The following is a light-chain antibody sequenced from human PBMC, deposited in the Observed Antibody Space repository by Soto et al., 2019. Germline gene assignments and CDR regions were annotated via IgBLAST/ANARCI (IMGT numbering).Light chain of an antibody. CDR2: KAS. CDR3: QQYNPFPLT. CDR1: QSISSW. V-gene: IGKV1-5*03. Sequence: DIQMTQSPSTLSASVGDRVTITCRASQSISSWLAWYQQKPGKAPKLLIYKASTLESGVPSRFSGSGSGTEFTLTISSLQPDDFATYYCQQYNPFPLTFGGGTKVEIK. J-gene: IGKJ4*01.